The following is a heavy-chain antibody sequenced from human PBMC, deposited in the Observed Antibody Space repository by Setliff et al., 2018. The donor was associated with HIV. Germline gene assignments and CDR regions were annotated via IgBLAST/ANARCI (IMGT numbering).Heavy chain of an antibody. CDR3: ARDPSIGYYYDSSGSYFDY. Sequence: ASVKVSCKASGYTFISYGISWVRQAPGQRPEWMGWISAYNGNTNYAQKLQGRVTMTTDTSTSTAYMELRSLRSDDTAVYYCARDPSIGYYYDSSGSYFDYWGQGTLVTVS. D-gene: IGHD3-22*01. J-gene: IGHJ4*02. CDR2: ISAYNGNT. CDR1: GYTFISYG. V-gene: IGHV1-18*01.